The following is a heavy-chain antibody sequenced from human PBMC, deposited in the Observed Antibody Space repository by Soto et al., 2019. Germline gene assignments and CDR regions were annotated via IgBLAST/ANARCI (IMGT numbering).Heavy chain of an antibody. Sequence: GGSLRLSCVGSGFTFSSYAMSWVRQAPGRGPEWVSAIGGDGSTWYADSVRGRFTISRDNSKNTVYVQMNSLRAEDTAIYYCARDRNYPRDQFDNWGQGILVTVSS. CDR1: GFTFSSYA. CDR3: ARDRNYPRDQFDN. CDR2: IGGDGST. D-gene: IGHD1-7*01. V-gene: IGHV3-23*01. J-gene: IGHJ4*02.